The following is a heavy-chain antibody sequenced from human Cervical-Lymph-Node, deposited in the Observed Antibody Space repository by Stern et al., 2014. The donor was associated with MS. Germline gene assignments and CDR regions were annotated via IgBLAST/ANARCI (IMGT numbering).Heavy chain of an antibody. CDR3: ARRGTTGIDY. D-gene: IGHD4-17*01. V-gene: IGHV4-59*08. CDR2: IYYSGST. CDR1: GGSISNYY. J-gene: IGHJ4*02. Sequence: QLVQSGPGLAKPSETLSLTCTVSGGSISNYYWSWIRQPPGKGLEWIGYIYYSGSTNYNPSLKNRIAMSVDTSTAQSSPDLTSVTAADTGVYYCARRGTTGIDYWGQGTLVTVSS.